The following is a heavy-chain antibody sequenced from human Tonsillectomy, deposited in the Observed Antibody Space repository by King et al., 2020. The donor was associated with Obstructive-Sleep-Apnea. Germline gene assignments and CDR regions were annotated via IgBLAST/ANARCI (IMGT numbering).Heavy chain of an antibody. D-gene: IGHD2-2*01. CDR3: ARRWGYCSSTSCRTQLDY. Sequence: VQLQQWGAGLLKPSEPLSLTCAVYGGSFSGYYWSWIRQPPGKGLEWIGEINHSGSTNYNPSLKSRVTISVDTSKNQFSLKLSSVTAADTAVYYCARRWGYCSSTSCRTQLDYWGQGTLVTVSS. J-gene: IGHJ4*02. CDR2: INHSGST. V-gene: IGHV4-34*01. CDR1: GGSFSGYY.